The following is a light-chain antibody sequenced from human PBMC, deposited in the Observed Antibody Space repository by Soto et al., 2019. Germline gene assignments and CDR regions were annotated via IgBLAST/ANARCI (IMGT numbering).Light chain of an antibody. Sequence: QSVLTQPPSASGSPGQSVTISCTGTSSDVGGYNYVSWYQQHPGKAPKLMIYEVSKRPSGVPDRFSGSKSGNTASLTVSGLQAEDEADYYRSSYAGSNILVVFVGGTKLTVL. J-gene: IGLJ2*01. CDR3: SSYAGSNILVV. CDR1: SSDVGGYNY. CDR2: EVS. V-gene: IGLV2-8*01.